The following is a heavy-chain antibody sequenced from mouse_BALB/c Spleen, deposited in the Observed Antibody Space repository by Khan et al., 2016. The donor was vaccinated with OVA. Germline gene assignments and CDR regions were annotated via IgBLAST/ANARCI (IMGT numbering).Heavy chain of an antibody. CDR2: ISYSGNT. Sequence: EVKLLESGPGLVKPSQSLSLTCTVTGYSITSDYAWNWIRQFPGNKLEWMGFISYSGNTKYTPSLKSRFSITRDTSKNQFFLQLNSVTTEDTATYYYGRVYEGDFDYWGQGTSLTVSS. CDR1: GYSITSDYA. CDR3: GRVYEGDFDY. V-gene: IGHV3-2*02. D-gene: IGHD1-1*01. J-gene: IGHJ2*02.